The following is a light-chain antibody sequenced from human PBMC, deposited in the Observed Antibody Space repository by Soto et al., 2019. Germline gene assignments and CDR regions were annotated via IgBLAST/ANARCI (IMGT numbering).Light chain of an antibody. Sequence: EIVLTQSPGTLSLSPGERATLSCRASQSVSSSYLAWYQQKPGQAPRLLIYGASSRATGIPDRFSGSGSVTYFTLTSSRLEPEDFAVYYCQQYGRSPTFGPGTKVDIK. CDR1: QSVSSSY. J-gene: IGKJ3*01. V-gene: IGKV3-20*01. CDR3: QQYGRSPT. CDR2: GAS.